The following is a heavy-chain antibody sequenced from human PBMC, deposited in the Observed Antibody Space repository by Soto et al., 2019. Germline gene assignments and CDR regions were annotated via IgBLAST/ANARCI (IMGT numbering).Heavy chain of an antibody. CDR1: GFTFSSYA. V-gene: IGHV3-23*01. D-gene: IGHD3-22*01. CDR2: ISGSGGST. Sequence: EVQLLESGGGLVQPGGSLRLSCAASGFTFSSYAMSWVRQAPGKGLEWVSAISGSGGSTYYADSVKGRFTISRDNAKNSLFLQMNSLRAEDTAVYFCARDYYYDSGGYSPLVYWGQGTLVTVSS. J-gene: IGHJ4*02. CDR3: ARDYYYDSGGYSPLVY.